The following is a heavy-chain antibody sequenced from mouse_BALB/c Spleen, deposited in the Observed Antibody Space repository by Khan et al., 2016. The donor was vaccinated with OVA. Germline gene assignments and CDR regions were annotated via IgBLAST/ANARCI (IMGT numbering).Heavy chain of an antibody. D-gene: IGHD2-1*01. Sequence: EVELVESGGGLVKPGGSLKLSCVASGFPFSTYTMSWVRQTPEKRLEWVATISSGSTYTYYPDSVKGRFTISRDNAKNTLYLQMSSLKSEDTALYYCTRDGNYANWYFDVWGAGTTVTVSS. CDR3: TRDGNYANWYFDV. J-gene: IGHJ1*01. V-gene: IGHV5-6-4*01. CDR2: ISSGSTYT. CDR1: GFPFSTYT.